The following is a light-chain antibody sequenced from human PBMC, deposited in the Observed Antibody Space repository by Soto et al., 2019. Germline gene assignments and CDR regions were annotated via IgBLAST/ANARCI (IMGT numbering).Light chain of an antibody. J-gene: IGKJ2*01. Sequence: DIQMTQSPSTLSASVGDRVTITCRASQGINRWLAWYQQKPGKAPKLLIYKAFSLESGVPSRFSGGGIGTEFSLSISSLHPDDFATYYCQQYSTYPYIFGQGPKVEIK. CDR2: KAF. V-gene: IGKV1-5*03. CDR3: QQYSTYPYI. CDR1: QGINRW.